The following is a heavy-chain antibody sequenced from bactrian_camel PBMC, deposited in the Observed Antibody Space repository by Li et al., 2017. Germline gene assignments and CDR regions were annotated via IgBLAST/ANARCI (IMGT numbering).Heavy chain of an antibody. V-gene: IGHV3S26*01. Sequence: QLVESGGGSVQAGGSLRLSCEAPGYTYDTYCMGWFRQAPGKEREGIATIDSDGDTAYVESMKGRFTISKDNANNTVNLMMNSLKPEDTAMCYCAAAADTFLGLVCRVRSRYTEYAYWGQGTQVTVS. CDR1: GYTYDTYC. D-gene: IGHD6*01. CDR3: AAAADTFLGLVCRVRSRYTEYAY. CDR2: IDSDGDT. J-gene: IGHJ4*01.